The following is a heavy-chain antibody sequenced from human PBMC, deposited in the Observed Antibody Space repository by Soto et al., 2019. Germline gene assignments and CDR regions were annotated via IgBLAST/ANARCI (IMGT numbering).Heavy chain of an antibody. CDR3: ARVVTAMVTD. D-gene: IGHD5-18*01. Sequence: SETLSLTCAVYGGSFIGYYWSWIRQPPGKGLEWIGEINHSGSTNYNPSLKSRVTISVDTSKNQFSLKLSSVTAADTAVYYCARVVTAMVTDWGQGTLVTVSS. V-gene: IGHV4-34*01. CDR1: GGSFIGYY. CDR2: INHSGST. J-gene: IGHJ4*02.